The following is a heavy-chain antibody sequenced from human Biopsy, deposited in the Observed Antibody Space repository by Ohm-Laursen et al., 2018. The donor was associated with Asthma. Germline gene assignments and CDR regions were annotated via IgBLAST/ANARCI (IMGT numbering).Heavy chain of an antibody. CDR2: INWKDNK. CDR3: AHRRHGTSVKYYYDSSGYSPFDY. J-gene: IGHJ4*02. Sequence: TQTLTLTCTFSGFSFSTYGVGVGWIRQSPGKALEWPALINWKDNKRKSPTPKTRLTITKDTSKNLVVVTMTNMDPVDTATYYCAHRRHGTSVKYYYDSSGYSPFDYWGQGTLVPVSS. CDR1: GFSFSTYGVG. V-gene: IGHV2-5*01. D-gene: IGHD3-22*01.